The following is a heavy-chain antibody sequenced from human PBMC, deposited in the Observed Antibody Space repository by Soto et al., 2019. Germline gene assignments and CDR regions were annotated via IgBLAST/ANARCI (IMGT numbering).Heavy chain of an antibody. Sequence: EVQLLESGGGLVQPGGSLRLSCEASGFTFSSYSMSWVRQAPGKGLEWVSSISGSGSSIYYVDSVKGRFTISRDNSKNTLYLQMTSLRAEDTAVDHCLKDSVGLGVHFDYWGQGTLVTVSS. V-gene: IGHV3-23*01. D-gene: IGHD2-8*02. J-gene: IGHJ4*02. CDR1: GFTFSSYS. CDR2: ISGSGSSI. CDR3: LKDSVGLGVHFDY.